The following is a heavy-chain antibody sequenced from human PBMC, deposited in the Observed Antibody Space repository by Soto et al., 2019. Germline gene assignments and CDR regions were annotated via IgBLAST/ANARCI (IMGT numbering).Heavy chain of an antibody. J-gene: IGHJ6*03. V-gene: IGHV3-74*01. D-gene: IGHD5-18*01. Sequence: EVQLVESGGGLVQPGGSLRLSCAASGFTFSTYWMRWVRQAPGKGLAWFSLINSDGRITNYADSVKGRYTISRDNADNTLDQQRNSLRADDSAVYYCARVRPGYSYGGITCYYYYMDVWGKGTTVTVSS. CDR1: GFTFSTYW. CDR2: INSDGRIT. CDR3: ARVRPGYSYGGITCYYYYMDV.